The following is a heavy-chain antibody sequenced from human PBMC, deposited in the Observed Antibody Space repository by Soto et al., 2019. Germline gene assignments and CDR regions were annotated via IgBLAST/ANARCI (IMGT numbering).Heavy chain of an antibody. CDR2: IIGSSSTI. V-gene: IGHV3-48*02. Sequence: PGGSLRLSCAGSGFTFSAFSRNWVRQAPGKGLEWISYIIGSSSTIYYADSVKGRFSISRDNAKNSVYLQMNSLRHEDTAVYYCARDRPVDYWGQGTPVTVSS. CDR3: ARDRPVDY. J-gene: IGHJ4*02. CDR1: GFTFSAFS.